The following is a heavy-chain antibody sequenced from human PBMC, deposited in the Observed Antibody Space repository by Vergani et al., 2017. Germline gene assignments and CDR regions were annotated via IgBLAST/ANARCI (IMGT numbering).Heavy chain of an antibody. CDR2: ISYDGSYK. Sequence: QVQLLESGGGVVQPGRSLRLSCAASGFTLSSYGMHWVRQAPGKGLEWVAVISYDGSYKYYADSVKGRFTISRDNSKITLYLRMNSLRAVDTAVYYGANPSGGSVYLGGMDVWGQGTTVTVSS. J-gene: IGHJ6*02. D-gene: IGHD2-15*01. CDR3: ANPSGGSVYLGGMDV. V-gene: IGHV3-30*18. CDR1: GFTLSSYG.